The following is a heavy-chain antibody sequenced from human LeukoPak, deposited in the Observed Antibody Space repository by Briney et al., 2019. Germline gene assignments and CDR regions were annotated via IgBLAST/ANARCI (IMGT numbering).Heavy chain of an antibody. V-gene: IGHV3-7*01. CDR2: IKPDGTEK. J-gene: IGHJ4*02. CDR3: ASGNYFDY. D-gene: IGHD1-26*01. Sequence: GRSLRLSCAASGFTFSKSWMSWARQAPGKGLECVANIKPDGTEKYYVDSVKGRFTISRDNAKNSLYLQMNSLRAEDTAVYYCASGNYFDYWGQGTLVTVSS. CDR1: GFTFSKSW.